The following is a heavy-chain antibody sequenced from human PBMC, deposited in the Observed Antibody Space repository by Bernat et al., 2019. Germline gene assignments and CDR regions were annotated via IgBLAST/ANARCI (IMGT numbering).Heavy chain of an antibody. D-gene: IGHD6-13*01. J-gene: IGHJ6*03. Sequence: QVQLQQWGAGLLKPSETLSLTCAVYGGSFSGYYWSWIRQPPGKGLEWIGEINHSGSTNYNPSLTGRVTISVDTSKNQFSLKLSSVTAADTAVYYCARGYSSSWSYYYYVDVWGKGTTVTVSS. V-gene: IGHV4-34*01. CDR2: INHSGST. CDR1: GGSFSGYY. CDR3: ARGYSSSWSYYYYVDV.